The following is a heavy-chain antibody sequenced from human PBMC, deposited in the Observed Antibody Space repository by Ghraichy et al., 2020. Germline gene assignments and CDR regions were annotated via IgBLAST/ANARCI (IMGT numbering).Heavy chain of an antibody. CDR2: ISYDGSNK. CDR3: ARDMRPIAGATPFDF. Sequence: GGSLRLSCAASGFTFSSYAMHWVRQAPGKGLEWVAVISYDGSNKYYADSVKGRFTISRDNSKNTLYLQMNSLRAEDTAVYYCARDMRPIAGATPFDFWGQGTLVTVSS. D-gene: IGHD1-26*01. CDR1: GFTFSSYA. V-gene: IGHV3-30*04. J-gene: IGHJ4*02.